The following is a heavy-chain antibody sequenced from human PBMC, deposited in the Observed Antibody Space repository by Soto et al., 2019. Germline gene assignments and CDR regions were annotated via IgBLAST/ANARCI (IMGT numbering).Heavy chain of an antibody. CDR3: ARFNCYFDL. CDR2: IYYSGST. J-gene: IGHJ2*01. V-gene: IGHV4-59*08. CDR1: GGSVSSYY. Sequence: QVQLQESGPGLVKPSETLSLTCTVSGGSVSSYYWSWIRQPPGKGLEWIGYIYYSGSTNYNPSLMSRVTISVATSKNQFSLKLSSVTAADTAFFYFARFNCYFDLLARGTLVTVSS.